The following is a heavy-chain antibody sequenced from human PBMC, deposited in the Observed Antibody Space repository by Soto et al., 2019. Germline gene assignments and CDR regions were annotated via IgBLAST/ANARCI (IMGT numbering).Heavy chain of an antibody. CDR3: AREGGSTSLYYYYGMDV. CDR1: GGSFSGYY. D-gene: IGHD2-2*01. J-gene: IGHJ6*02. CDR2: INHSGST. V-gene: IGHV4-34*01. Sequence: SETLSLTCTVYGGSFSGYYWSWIRQPPGKGLEWIGEINHSGSTNYNPSLKSRVTISVDTSKNQFSLKLSSVTAADTAVYYCAREGGSTSLYYYYGMDVWGQGTTVTVSS.